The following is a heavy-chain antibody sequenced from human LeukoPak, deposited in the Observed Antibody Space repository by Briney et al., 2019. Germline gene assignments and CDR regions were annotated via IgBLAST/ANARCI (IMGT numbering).Heavy chain of an antibody. CDR3: AKSWDAFDF. J-gene: IGHJ3*01. V-gene: IGHV3-23*01. CDR1: GFTFSYNA. D-gene: IGHD3-10*01. CDR2: ILGSGDST. Sequence: HPGGSLRLSCVASGFTFSYNAMAWVRQAPGKGLEWVSGILGSGDSTYYADAVKGRFTISRDNSKNTLYLQMSTLRAEDTAIYYCAKSWDAFDFWGQGTMVTVSS.